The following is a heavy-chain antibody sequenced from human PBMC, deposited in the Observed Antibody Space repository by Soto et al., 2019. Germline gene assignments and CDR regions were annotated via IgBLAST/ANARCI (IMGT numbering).Heavy chain of an antibody. Sequence: QVQLVQSGAEVKKPGSSVKVSCKASGGTFSSYAISWVRQAPGQGLDWMGGIIPIFGTANYAQKFQGRVTITADESTSTAYMELSSLRSEDTAVYYCARELDDYGDYAGGGNAFDIWGQGTMVTVSS. D-gene: IGHD4-17*01. J-gene: IGHJ3*02. CDR1: GGTFSSYA. CDR3: ARELDDYGDYAGGGNAFDI. V-gene: IGHV1-69*01. CDR2: IIPIFGTA.